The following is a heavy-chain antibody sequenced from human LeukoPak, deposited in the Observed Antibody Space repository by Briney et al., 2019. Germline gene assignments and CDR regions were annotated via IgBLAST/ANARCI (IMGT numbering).Heavy chain of an antibody. Sequence: SETLSLTCTVSGGSISSGGYYWSWIRQHPGKGLEWIGYIYYSGSTYYNPSLKSRVTISVDTSKNQFSLKLSSVTAADTAVYYCARSHLIGYYGLVDYWGQGTLVTVSS. J-gene: IGHJ4*02. V-gene: IGHV4-31*03. CDR1: GGSISSGGYY. CDR3: ARSHLIGYYGLVDY. D-gene: IGHD3-9*01. CDR2: IYYSGST.